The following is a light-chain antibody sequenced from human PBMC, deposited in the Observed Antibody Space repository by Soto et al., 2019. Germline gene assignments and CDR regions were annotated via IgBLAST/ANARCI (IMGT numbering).Light chain of an antibody. J-gene: IGLJ2*01. CDR3: AAWDDSLSGVV. Sequence: QAVVTQPPSASGTPGQWVTISCSGSSSNIGSNYVFWYQHLPGTAPKLLIYRNNQRPSGGPDRFAGSKSGTSASLANSGLRSEDETDYYCAAWDDSLSGVVFGGGTKLTVL. V-gene: IGLV1-47*01. CDR1: SSNIGSNY. CDR2: RNN.